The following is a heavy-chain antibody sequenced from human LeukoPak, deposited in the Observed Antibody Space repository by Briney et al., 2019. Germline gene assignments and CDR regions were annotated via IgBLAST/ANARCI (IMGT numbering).Heavy chain of an antibody. CDR1: GGTFSSYA. J-gene: IGHJ4*02. D-gene: IGHD3-22*01. CDR3: ARVYYDSSGYYNHFDY. V-gene: IGHV1-69*13. CDR2: IIPIFGTA. Sequence: GASVKVSCKASGGTFSSYAISWVRQAPGQGLEWMGGIIPIFGTANYAQKFQGRVTITADESTSTAYMELSSLRSEDTAVYYCARVYYDSSGYYNHFDYWGRGTLVTVSS.